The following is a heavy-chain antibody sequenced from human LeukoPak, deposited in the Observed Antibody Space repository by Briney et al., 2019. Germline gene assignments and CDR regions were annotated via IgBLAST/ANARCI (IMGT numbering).Heavy chain of an antibody. CDR1: GFTFSSYA. CDR3: ARMGARYGDYGGYYYYYGMDV. D-gene: IGHD4-17*01. CDR2: LSGSGGST. V-gene: IGHV3-23*01. J-gene: IGHJ6*02. Sequence: GGSLRLSCAASGFTFSSYAMNWVRQAPGKGLEWVSVLSGSGGSTYYADSVKGRFTISRDNSKNTLYLQMNSLRAVDTAVYYCARMGARYGDYGGYYYYYGMDVWGQGTTVTVSS.